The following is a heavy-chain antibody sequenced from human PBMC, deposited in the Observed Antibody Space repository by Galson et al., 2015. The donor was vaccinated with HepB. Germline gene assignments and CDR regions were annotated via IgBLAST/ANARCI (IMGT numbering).Heavy chain of an antibody. J-gene: IGHJ4*02. D-gene: IGHD4-17*01. CDR3: ARDDYGDKSSLAPHDY. Sequence: SLRLSCAASGFTFSSYAMHWVRQAPGKGLEWVAVISYDGSNKYYADSVKGRFTISRDNSKNTLYLQMNSLRAEDTAVYYCARDDYGDKSSLAPHDYWGQGTLVTVSS. V-gene: IGHV3-30-3*01. CDR2: ISYDGSNK. CDR1: GFTFSSYA.